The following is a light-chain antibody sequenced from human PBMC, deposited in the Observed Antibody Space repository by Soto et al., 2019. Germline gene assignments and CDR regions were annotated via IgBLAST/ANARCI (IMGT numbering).Light chain of an antibody. CDR1: QSISSSY. Sequence: EIGLTQSPGTLSLSPGERATLSCRASQSISSSYVAWYQHKPCQAPRLLLFATSISATGIPDRMSGSGSGTDMSLSIGRLEPEDFEVDYCPQYYTSPFTFSPGTKVDIK. J-gene: IGKJ3*01. CDR3: PQYYTSPFT. CDR2: ATS. V-gene: IGKV3-20*01.